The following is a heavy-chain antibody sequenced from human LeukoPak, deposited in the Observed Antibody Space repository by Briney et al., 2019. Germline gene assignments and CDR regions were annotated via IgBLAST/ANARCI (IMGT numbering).Heavy chain of an antibody. CDR3: ARWRWHQSEFDR. Sequence: GGSLRLSCTASGFTLSSYWMTWVRQAPGKGLEWVADIKQDGSEKNYVDSVKGRFTISRDNAKNSLYLQMNSLRVEDTAVYYCARWRWHQSEFDRWSQGILVTVSS. D-gene: IGHD5-24*01. J-gene: IGHJ4*02. CDR2: IKQDGSEK. V-gene: IGHV3-7*01. CDR1: GFTLSSYW.